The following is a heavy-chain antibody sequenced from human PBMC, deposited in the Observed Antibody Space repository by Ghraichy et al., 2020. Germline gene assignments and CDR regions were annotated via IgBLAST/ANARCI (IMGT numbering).Heavy chain of an antibody. J-gene: IGHJ3*01. CDR3: ARDKLFSGRWKAFVL. V-gene: IGHV3-74*01. CDR2: VTSDGSST. CDR1: GFTFSNHW. D-gene: IGHD6-25*01. Sequence: GGSLRLSCVASGFTFSNHWMHWVRQVPGKGLVWVSRVTSDGSSTTYADSVKGRFTISRDNAKNTVYLQMNSLRAEDTAVYYCARDKLFSGRWKAFVLLSQGAMVKVSS.